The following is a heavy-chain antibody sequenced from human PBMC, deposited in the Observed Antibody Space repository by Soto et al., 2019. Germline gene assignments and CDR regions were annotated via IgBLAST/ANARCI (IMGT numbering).Heavy chain of an antibody. CDR1: GYSFTSYW. D-gene: IGHD6-13*01. J-gene: IGHJ6*02. V-gene: IGHV5-10-1*01. CDR2: IDPSDSYT. CDR3: ARQLGGSSPLCYGMDV. Sequence: GESLKISCKGSGYSFTSYWISWVRQMPGKGLEWMGRIDPSDSYTNYSPSFQGHVTISADKSISTAYQQWSSLKASDTAMYYCARQLGGSSPLCYGMDVWGQGTTVTVSS.